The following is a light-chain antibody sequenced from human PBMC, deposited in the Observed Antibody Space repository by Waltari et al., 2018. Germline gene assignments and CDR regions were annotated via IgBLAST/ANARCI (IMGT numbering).Light chain of an antibody. CDR2: AAS. Sequence: EIVLTQSPATLSLSHGDRATLPCRASQSVDSYLAWYQQKPGQAPSLLIYAASDWAAGIPARFSGSGSGTDFTLTIDSLEPEDVAVYYCQQRRSSPQTFGPGTRVDIK. J-gene: IGKJ3*01. CDR1: QSVDSY. V-gene: IGKV3-11*01. CDR3: QQRRSSPQT.